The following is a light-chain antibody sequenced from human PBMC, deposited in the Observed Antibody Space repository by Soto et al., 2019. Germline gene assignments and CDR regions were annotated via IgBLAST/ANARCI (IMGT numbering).Light chain of an antibody. V-gene: IGKV3-11*01. CDR3: QQRYNWPLS. J-gene: IGKJ4*01. CDR1: QSVSSS. Sequence: EIVLTQSPVTLSLSPGERATLSCRASQSVSSSLAWYQQKPGQAPRLLIYGASNGAAGIPARFSATGSGTDFTLTISSLEPEDFAVYYCQQRYNWPLSFGGGTKVDIK. CDR2: GAS.